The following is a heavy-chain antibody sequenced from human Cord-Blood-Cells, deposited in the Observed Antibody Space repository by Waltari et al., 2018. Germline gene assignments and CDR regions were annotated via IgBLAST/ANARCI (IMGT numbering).Heavy chain of an antibody. CDR3: AKFHSSSWFWFDY. V-gene: IGHV3-23*01. J-gene: IGHJ4*02. D-gene: IGHD6-13*01. Sequence: EVQLLESGGGLVQPGGSLRLSCAASGFTFSSYAMSWVRQGPGKGVEWVSGISGRGGCTYYADSVKGRFTISRDNSKNTLYLQMNSLRAEDTAVYYCAKFHSSSWFWFDYWGQGTLVTVSS. CDR2: ISGRGGCT. CDR1: GFTFSSYA.